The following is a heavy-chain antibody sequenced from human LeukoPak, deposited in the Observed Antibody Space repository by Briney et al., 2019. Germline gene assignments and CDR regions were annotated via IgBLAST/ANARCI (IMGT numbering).Heavy chain of an antibody. V-gene: IGHV3-53*01. Sequence: PGGSLRLSCAASGFTVNSNYMNWVRQAPGKGLEWISVIYSGGSTYYADSVKGRFTISRDNSKNTLYLQMNSLRAEDTAVYYCAKDKGWSYYDSSGYHGYWGQGTLVTVSS. CDR1: GFTVNSNY. CDR2: IYSGGST. D-gene: IGHD3-22*01. CDR3: AKDKGWSYYDSSGYHGY. J-gene: IGHJ4*02.